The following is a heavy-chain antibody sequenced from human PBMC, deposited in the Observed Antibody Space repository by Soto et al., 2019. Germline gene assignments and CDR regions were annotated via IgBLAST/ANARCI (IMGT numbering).Heavy chain of an antibody. J-gene: IGHJ4*02. V-gene: IGHV3-23*01. D-gene: IGHD2-8*01. CDR1: GFTFSSFA. CDR2: SSGTGVNT. Sequence: EVQLLESGGGLVQPGGSLSLSCAGSGFTFSSFAMNWVRQAPGKGLEWVSASSGTGVNTYYADSVRGRFTVSRDNSKNTMFLQMNSLRAADTAVYYCANVRGWGQGTLVTVS. CDR3: ANVRG.